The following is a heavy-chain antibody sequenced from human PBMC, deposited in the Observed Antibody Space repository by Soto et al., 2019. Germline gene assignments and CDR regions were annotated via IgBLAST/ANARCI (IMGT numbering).Heavy chain of an antibody. D-gene: IGHD6-19*01. Sequence: QVQLQESGPGLVKPSETLSLTCTVSGGSISSYYWSWIRQPAGKGLEWIGRIYTSGSTNYNPSLKSRVTMSVDTSKNQFSLKLSSVTAADTAVYYCARDKGDPSLGIAVAADAFDIWGQGTMVTVSS. CDR2: IYTSGST. CDR1: GGSISSYY. CDR3: ARDKGDPSLGIAVAADAFDI. J-gene: IGHJ3*02. V-gene: IGHV4-4*07.